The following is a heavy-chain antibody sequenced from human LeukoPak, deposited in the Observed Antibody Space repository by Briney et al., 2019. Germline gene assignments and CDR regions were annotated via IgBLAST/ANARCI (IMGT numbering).Heavy chain of an antibody. Sequence: SETLSLTCTVSGGSISSSSYYWGWIRQPPGKGLEWIGSIYYSGSTYYNPSLKSRVTISVGTSKNQFSLKLSSVTAADTAVYYCARLYCSGGSCYPYWYYYYYYYMDVWGKGTTVTVSS. CDR3: ARLYCSGGSCYPYWYYYYYYYMDV. CDR2: IYYSGST. CDR1: GGSISSSSYY. D-gene: IGHD2-15*01. J-gene: IGHJ6*03. V-gene: IGHV4-39*07.